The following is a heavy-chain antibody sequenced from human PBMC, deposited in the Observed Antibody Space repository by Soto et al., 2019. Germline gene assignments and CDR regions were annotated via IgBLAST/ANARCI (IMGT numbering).Heavy chain of an antibody. V-gene: IGHV3-30*18. D-gene: IGHD3-9*01. Sequence: QVQLVESGGGVVHPGRSLRLSCAASGFTFSSYGMHWVRQAPGKGLEWVAVISYDGSNKYYADSVKGLFTISRDNSKNTLYLQMNSLRAEDTAVYYCAKPGRYFDLYYYRDVWGKWTTVTVAS. J-gene: IGHJ6*03. CDR1: GFTFSSYG. CDR3: AKPGRYFDLYYYRDV. CDR2: ISYDGSNK.